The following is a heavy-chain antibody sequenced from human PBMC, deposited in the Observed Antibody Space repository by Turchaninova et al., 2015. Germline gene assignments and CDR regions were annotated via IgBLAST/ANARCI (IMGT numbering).Heavy chain of an antibody. D-gene: IGHD4/OR15-4a*01. J-gene: IGHJ4*02. Sequence: EVQLVQSGAEVKKPGESLKISCKGSGYTFTNYWIAWVRQMPEKGVEWMGINYPGDSDTRYSPSFQGKVTTAADKSISTAYLQWSSLKASDTAMYYCASVTNYKYFDYWGQGTLVTVSS. CDR3: ASVTNYKYFDY. V-gene: IGHV5-51*01. CDR1: GYTFTNYW. CDR2: NYPGDSDT.